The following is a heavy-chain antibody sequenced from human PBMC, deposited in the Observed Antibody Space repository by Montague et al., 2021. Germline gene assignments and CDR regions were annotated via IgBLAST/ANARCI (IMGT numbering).Heavy chain of an antibody. CDR2: IKQDGNET. CDR3: AKVILEYCFTVSCYVFES. D-gene: IGHD2/OR15-2a*01. J-gene: IGHJ4*02. Sequence: SLRLSCAASGFTFGNYWMSWVRQVPGKGLEWVANIKQDGNETHYVDSVKGRFTISRDNTKNSLYLQMNSLRVEDTAVYFCAKVILEYCFTVSCYVFESWGQGTLVTVSS. V-gene: IGHV3-7*01. CDR1: GFTFGNYW.